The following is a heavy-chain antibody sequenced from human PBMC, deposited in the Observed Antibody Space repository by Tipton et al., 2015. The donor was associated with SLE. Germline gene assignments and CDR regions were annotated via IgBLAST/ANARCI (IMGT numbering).Heavy chain of an antibody. V-gene: IGHV4-39*07. CDR3: ARHVVVIATGPDSYYFDY. J-gene: IGHJ4*02. D-gene: IGHD2-21*01. Sequence: TLSLTCTVSGGSISSSSYYWGWIRQPPGKGLEWIGSIYYSESTYYNPSLKSRVTISVDTSKNQFSLKLSSVTAADTAVYYCARHVVVIATGPDSYYFDYWGQGTLVTVSS. CDR1: GGSISSSSYY. CDR2: IYYSEST.